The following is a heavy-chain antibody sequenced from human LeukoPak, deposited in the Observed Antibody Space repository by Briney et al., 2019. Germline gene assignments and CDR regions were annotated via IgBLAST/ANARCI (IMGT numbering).Heavy chain of an antibody. D-gene: IGHD3-3*01. J-gene: IGHJ3*02. CDR1: GFTFGNYA. CDR2: IRGKAYGGTT. CDR3: TRDWRGYYDFWSGGDAFDM. V-gene: IGHV3-49*04. Sequence: PGGSLRLSCVGSGFTFGNYAMNWVRQAPGKGLEWVGFIRGKAYGGTTEYAASVKGRFTISRDDSKSIVYLQMNSLKTEDTAVYYCTRDWRGYYDFWSGGDAFDMWGQGTLVTVSS.